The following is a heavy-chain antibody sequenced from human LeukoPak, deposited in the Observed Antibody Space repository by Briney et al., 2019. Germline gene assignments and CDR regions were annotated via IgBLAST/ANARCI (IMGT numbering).Heavy chain of an antibody. J-gene: IGHJ4*02. CDR3: ASGRIMAY. CDR2: ISSSSNTI. V-gene: IGHV3-48*03. Sequence: GGSLRLYCAASGFTFSSYEMTWVRQAPGKGLEWVSYISSSSNTIYYADSVKGRFTISRDNAKNSLYLQMNSLRAEDTAVYYCASGRIMAYWGQGTLVTVSS. CDR1: GFTFSSYE. D-gene: IGHD3-16*01.